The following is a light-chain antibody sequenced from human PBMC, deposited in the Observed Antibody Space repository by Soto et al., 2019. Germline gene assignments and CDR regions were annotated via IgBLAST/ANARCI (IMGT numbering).Light chain of an antibody. CDR1: QSVSRSY. Sequence: EIVLTQSPGTVSLSPGERATLSCRASQSVSRSYLAWYQLKPGQAPRLLIYGASSRATGIPDRFSGSGSGTDFTLTISRLEPDDFAVYYCQQYGSSTYTFGQGTKLEIK. CDR2: GAS. V-gene: IGKV3-20*01. CDR3: QQYGSSTYT. J-gene: IGKJ2*01.